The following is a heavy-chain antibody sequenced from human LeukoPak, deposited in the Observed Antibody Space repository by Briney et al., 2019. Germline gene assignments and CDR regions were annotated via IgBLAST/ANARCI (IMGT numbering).Heavy chain of an antibody. CDR2: IYYSGST. V-gene: IGHV4-59*01. D-gene: IGHD4-11*01. J-gene: IGHJ4*02. CDR1: GGSISSYY. Sequence: PSETPSLTCTVSGGSISSYYWSWIRQPPGKGLEWIGYIYYSGSTRYNPSLKSRVTISVDTSKSQFSLKLSSVTAADTAVYYCASVDYQYYFDYWGQGTLVTVSS. CDR3: ASVDYQYYFDY.